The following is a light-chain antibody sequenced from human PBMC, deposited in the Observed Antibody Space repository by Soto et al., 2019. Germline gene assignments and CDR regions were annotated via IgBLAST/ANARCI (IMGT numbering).Light chain of an antibody. CDR2: KAS. J-gene: IGKJ1*01. V-gene: IGKV1-5*03. Sequence: DIQMTQSPSTLSASVGDRVTITCRASQSMSTWLAWYQQKPGKAPKLLIYKASSLESGVPSRFRGSGSGTEFTLTISSLQPDDFATYYCQQYNSYSWTFGQGTKVEIK. CDR1: QSMSTW. CDR3: QQYNSYSWT.